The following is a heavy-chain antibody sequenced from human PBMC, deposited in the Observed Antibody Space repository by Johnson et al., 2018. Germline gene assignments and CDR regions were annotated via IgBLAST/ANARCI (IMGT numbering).Heavy chain of an antibody. CDR3: AKVQGDGRDFYSYGMDV. CDR1: GDSINSDY. J-gene: IGHJ6*02. D-gene: IGHD3-10*01. V-gene: IGHV4-59*01. CDR2: LYNSGST. Sequence: QVQLQESGPGLVKSSETLSLTCTVSGDSINSDYWSWIRQPPGRGLEWIGYLYNSGSTRYNPSLKTRVTISVDKSKKQFALNLSSVTAADTAVYYRAKVQGDGRDFYSYGMDVWGQGTTVTVSS.